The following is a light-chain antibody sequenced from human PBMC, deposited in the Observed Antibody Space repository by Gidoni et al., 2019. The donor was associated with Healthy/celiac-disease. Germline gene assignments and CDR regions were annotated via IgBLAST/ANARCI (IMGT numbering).Light chain of an antibody. CDR2: AAS. V-gene: IGKV1-9*01. CDR3: QQLSSSPLT. Sequence: DIQLTQSPSFLSASVGDRVTITCRASQGISSYLAWYQQKPGKAPKLLIYAASTFQGWVPSRFSGSVSGTDFTLTFSSLQPEYFATYSCQQLSSSPLTFGPGTKVDIK. J-gene: IGKJ3*01. CDR1: QGISSY.